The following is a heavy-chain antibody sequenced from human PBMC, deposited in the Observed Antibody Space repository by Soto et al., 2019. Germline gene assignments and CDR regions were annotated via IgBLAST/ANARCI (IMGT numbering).Heavy chain of an antibody. V-gene: IGHV4-30-2*01. D-gene: IGHD2-15*01. Sequence: QLQLQESGSGLGKPSQTLSLTCAVYGGSISSGGYSWSWIRQPPEKDLEWIGYIYHSGSTYYNPSLKSRVTISVDRSKNQFSLKLSSVTAADTAVYYCARGQVVAAQHCGQGTLVTVSS. CDR2: IYHSGST. CDR3: ARGQVVAAQH. CDR1: GGSISSGGYS. J-gene: IGHJ4*02.